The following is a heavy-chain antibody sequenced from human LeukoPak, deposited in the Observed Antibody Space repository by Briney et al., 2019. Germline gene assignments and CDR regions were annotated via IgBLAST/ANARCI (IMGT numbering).Heavy chain of an antibody. CDR3: ARDLRYSGYEFDY. CDR2: INPNSGGT. CDR1: AYTFTGYY. V-gene: IGHV1-2*02. J-gene: IGHJ4*02. Sequence: GASVKVSCKASAYTFTGYYMHWVRQAPGQGLEWMGWINPNSGGTNYAQKFQGRVTMTRDTSISTAYMELSRLRSDDTAVYYCARDLRYSGYEFDYWGQGTLVTVSS. D-gene: IGHD5-12*01.